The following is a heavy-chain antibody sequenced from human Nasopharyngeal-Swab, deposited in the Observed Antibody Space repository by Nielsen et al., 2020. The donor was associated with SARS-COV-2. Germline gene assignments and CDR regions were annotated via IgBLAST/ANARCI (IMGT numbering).Heavy chain of an antibody. J-gene: IGHJ4*02. CDR1: GFTFSSYA. CDR3: AKDLHGLLWFGELLNPVHY. Sequence: GVLKISCAASGFTFSSYAMSWVRQAPGKGLEWVSAISGSGGSTYYADSVKGRFTISRDNSKNTLYLQMNSLRAEDTAVYYCAKDLHGLLWFGELLNPVHYWGQGTLVTVSS. V-gene: IGHV3-23*01. D-gene: IGHD3-10*01. CDR2: ISGSGGST.